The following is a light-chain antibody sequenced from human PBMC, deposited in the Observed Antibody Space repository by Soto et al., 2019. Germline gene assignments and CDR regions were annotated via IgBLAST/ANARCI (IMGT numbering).Light chain of an antibody. V-gene: IGKV1-39*01. CDR3: QQSYSTGGLT. Sequence: DIQMTQSPSSLSASVGDRVTITCRASQSISSYLNWYQQKPGKAPKLLIYAASSLQSGVPSRFSGSGSGTDFTLTISSLLPEDFAPYYCQQSYSTGGLTFGGGTKVEIK. CDR1: QSISSY. J-gene: IGKJ4*01. CDR2: AAS.